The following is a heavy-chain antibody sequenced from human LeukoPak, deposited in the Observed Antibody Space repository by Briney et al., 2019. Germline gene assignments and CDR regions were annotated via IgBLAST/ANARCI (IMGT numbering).Heavy chain of an antibody. D-gene: IGHD3-10*01. J-gene: IGHJ5*02. CDR1: GGTFSSYG. CDR2: INTNTGNP. V-gene: IGHV7-4-1*02. Sequence: GASVKVSCKASGGTFSSYGVSWVRQAPGQGLEWMGWINTNTGNPTYAQGFTGRFVFSLDTSVSTAYLQISSLKAEDTAVYYCARVSPGDYYGSGSYLLDPWGQGTLVTVSS. CDR3: ARVSPGDYYGSGSYLLDP.